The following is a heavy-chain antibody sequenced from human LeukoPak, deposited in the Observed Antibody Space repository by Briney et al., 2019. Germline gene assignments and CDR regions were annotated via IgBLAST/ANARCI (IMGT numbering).Heavy chain of an antibody. CDR1: GFTFSDYY. V-gene: IGHV3-11*05. Sequence: PGGSLRLSCAASGFTFSDYYMNWIRQAPGKGLEWVSYISSSSGYTNYADSLKGRFTISRDNAKNSLYLQMNSLRAEDTALYYCAKGRKTTGNDWFDPWGQGTLVTVSS. CDR3: AKGRKTTGNDWFDP. CDR2: ISSSSGYT. D-gene: IGHD1-1*01. J-gene: IGHJ5*02.